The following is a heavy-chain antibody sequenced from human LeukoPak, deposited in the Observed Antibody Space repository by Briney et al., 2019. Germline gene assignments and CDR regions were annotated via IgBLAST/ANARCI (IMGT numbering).Heavy chain of an antibody. CDR1: GYTLTEVS. V-gene: IGHV1-24*01. J-gene: IGHJ4*02. CDR2: FDAEDGET. D-gene: IGHD3-16*01. CDR3: LAMSYDYVWGILY. Sequence: GASVKVSCKVSGYTLTEVSMYWVRQAPGKGREWMGGFDAEDGETIYAQKFQGRVTMTEDTSTDTAYMELSSLRSEDTAVYYCLAMSYDYVWGILYWGQGTLVTVSS.